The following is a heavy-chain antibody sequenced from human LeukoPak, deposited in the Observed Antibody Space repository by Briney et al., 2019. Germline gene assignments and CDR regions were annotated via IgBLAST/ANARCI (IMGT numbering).Heavy chain of an antibody. CDR3: ARGPTYYYDSSGRQALGY. D-gene: IGHD3-22*01. CDR2: ISYDGSNK. J-gene: IGHJ4*02. CDR1: GFTFSSYG. V-gene: IGHV3-30*03. Sequence: PGRSLRLSCAASGFTFSSYGMHWVRQAPGKGLEWVAVISYDGSNKYYADSVKGRFTISRDNSKNTLYLQMNSLRAEDTAVYYCARGPTYYYDSSGRQALGYWGQGTLVTVSS.